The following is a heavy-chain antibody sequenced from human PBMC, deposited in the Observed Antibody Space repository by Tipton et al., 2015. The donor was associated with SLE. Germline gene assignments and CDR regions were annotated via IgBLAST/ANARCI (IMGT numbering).Heavy chain of an antibody. CDR3: ARLGTSVAPDAFDI. J-gene: IGHJ3*02. D-gene: IGHD6-19*01. Sequence: TLSLTCTVSGGSVSSSSKYWAWIRQPPGKGLEWIGSIYYTGTTTYYNSFLKSRVTMSVDTSKNHFSLKLSSVTAADTAVYYCARLGTSVAPDAFDIWGQGTMVTVSS. CDR1: GGSVSSSSKY. CDR2: IYYTGTTT. V-gene: IGHV4-39*07.